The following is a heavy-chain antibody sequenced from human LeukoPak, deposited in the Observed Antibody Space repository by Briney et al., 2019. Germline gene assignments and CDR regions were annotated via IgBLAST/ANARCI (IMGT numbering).Heavy chain of an antibody. CDR3: ARIKYRAAGTHYFDY. Sequence: SGPALVKPTQTLTLTCTFSGFSLSTSGMCVSWIRQPPGKALEWLARIDWDDDKYYSTSLKTRLTISKDTSKNQVVLTMTNMDPADTATYYCARIKYRAAGTHYFDYWGQGTLVTVSS. CDR1: GFSLSTSGMC. J-gene: IGHJ4*02. V-gene: IGHV2-70*11. CDR2: IDWDDDK. D-gene: IGHD6-13*01.